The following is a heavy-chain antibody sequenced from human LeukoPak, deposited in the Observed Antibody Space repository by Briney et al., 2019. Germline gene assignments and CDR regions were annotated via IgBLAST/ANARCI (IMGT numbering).Heavy chain of an antibody. CDR1: GGSISSSSYY. D-gene: IGHD3-3*01. CDR3: ARSPYDFWSGYLYYMDV. J-gene: IGHJ6*03. CDR2: IYYSGST. Sequence: SENLSLTCTVSGGSISSSSYYWGWIRQPPGKGLEWIGSIYYSGSTYYNPSLKSRVTISVDTSKTQFSLKLSSVTAADTAVYYCARSPYDFWSGYLYYMDVWGKGTTVTVSS. V-gene: IGHV4-39*01.